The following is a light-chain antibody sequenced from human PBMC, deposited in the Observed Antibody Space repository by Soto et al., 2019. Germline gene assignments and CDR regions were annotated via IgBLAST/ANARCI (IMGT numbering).Light chain of an antibody. J-gene: IGLJ2*01. CDR2: GNS. CDR3: QSYDSSLSVVV. CDR1: SSNIGAGYY. Sequence: QSVLTQPPSVSGAPGQRVTISCTGSSSNIGAGYYVHWYQQLPGTAPKLLIYGNSNRPSGVPDRFSGSKSGTSASLAITGLQAADEADYYCQSYDSSLSVVVFGGGTKLTVL. V-gene: IGLV1-40*01.